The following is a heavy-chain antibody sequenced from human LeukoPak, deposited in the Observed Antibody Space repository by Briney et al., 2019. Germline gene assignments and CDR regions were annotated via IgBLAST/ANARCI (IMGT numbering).Heavy chain of an antibody. D-gene: IGHD3-10*01. J-gene: IGHJ4*02. CDR2: ISSSGSTI. CDR1: GFTFSDYY. Sequence: GGSLRLSCAASGFTFSDYYMSWIRQAPGKGLEWVSYISSSGSTIYYADSVKGRFTVSRDNAKNSLYLQMNSLRAEDTAVYFCARVWGSGSYYFDYWGQGTLVTVSS. CDR3: ARVWGSGSYYFDY. V-gene: IGHV3-11*01.